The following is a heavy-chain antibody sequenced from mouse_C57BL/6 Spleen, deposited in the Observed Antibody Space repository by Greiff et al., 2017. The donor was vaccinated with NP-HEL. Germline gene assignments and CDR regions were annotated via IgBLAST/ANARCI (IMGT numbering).Heavy chain of an antibody. CDR2: INPNNGGT. CDR3: AREPPHYYGSSRSFGY. Sequence: VQLQQSGPELVKPGASVKISCKASGYTFTDYYMNWVKQSHGKSLEWIGDINPNNGGTSYNQKFKGKATLTVDKSSSTAYMELRSLTSEDSAVYYCAREPPHYYGSSRSFGYWGQGTTLTVSS. J-gene: IGHJ2*01. D-gene: IGHD1-1*01. CDR1: GYTFTDYY. V-gene: IGHV1-26*01.